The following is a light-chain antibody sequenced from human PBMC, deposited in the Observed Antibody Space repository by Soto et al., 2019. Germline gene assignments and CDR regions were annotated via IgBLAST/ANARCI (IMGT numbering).Light chain of an antibody. V-gene: IGKV3-20*01. CDR3: QQYGRSPLYT. Sequence: DIVLTQSPVILSLSPGDSATLSCRASERVATSYFAWYQQRRGQAPTLLIYDTSTRATGVPDRFTGSGSGTEFTLTISRVEPEDFAVYYCQQYGRSPLYTFGQGTQLEI. CDR2: DTS. CDR1: ERVATSY. J-gene: IGKJ2*01.